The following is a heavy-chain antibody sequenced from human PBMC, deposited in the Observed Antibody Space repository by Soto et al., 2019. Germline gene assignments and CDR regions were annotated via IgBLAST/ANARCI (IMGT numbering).Heavy chain of an antibody. Sequence: GRSMRLCCAAFGFTFSNYEMNWVRQATGKGLEWVSYISSSGSTIYYANSVKGRFTISRDNAKNALYLQMNSLRAEDTAVYYCARGGRLLQGYFDYWGQGTLVTVSS. D-gene: IGHD6-19*01. J-gene: IGHJ4*02. V-gene: IGHV3-48*03. CDR3: ARGGRLLQGYFDY. CDR2: ISSSGSTI. CDR1: GFTFSNYE.